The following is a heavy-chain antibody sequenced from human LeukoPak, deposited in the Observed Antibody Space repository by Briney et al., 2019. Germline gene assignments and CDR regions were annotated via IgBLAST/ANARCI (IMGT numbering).Heavy chain of an antibody. CDR2: IYYSGST. CDR3: ARSRAVYSYADY. J-gene: IGHJ4*02. D-gene: IGHD5-18*01. CDR1: GGSISSYY. V-gene: IGHV4-59*12. Sequence: SETLSLTCTVSGGSISSYYWSWIRQPPGKGLEWIGYIYYSGSTNYNPSLKSRVTISVDTSKNQFSLKLSSVTAADTAVYYCARSRAVYSYADYWGQGTLVTVSS.